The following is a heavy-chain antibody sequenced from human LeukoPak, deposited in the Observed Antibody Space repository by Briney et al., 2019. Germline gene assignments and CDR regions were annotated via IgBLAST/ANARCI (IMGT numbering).Heavy chain of an antibody. D-gene: IGHD1-26*01. Sequence: GASVKVSCKASGYTFTAYYIQWVRQAPGQGLEWMGLIDPGVGSTSNAQKFQGRITMTRDTSTSTVFMELTSLTSEDTAVYYCARNSGSGLDHWGQGTLVTVSS. V-gene: IGHV1-46*01. CDR1: GYTFTAYY. CDR3: ARNSGSGLDH. CDR2: IDPGVGST. J-gene: IGHJ4*02.